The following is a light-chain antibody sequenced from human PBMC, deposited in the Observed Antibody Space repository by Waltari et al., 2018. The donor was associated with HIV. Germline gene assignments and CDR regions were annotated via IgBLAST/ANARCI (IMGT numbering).Light chain of an antibody. CDR3: CSYAGTYTYV. J-gene: IGLJ1*01. Sequence: QSALTQPRSVSGSPGQSVTISCTGTSRDIGYFDYVSWYQQYPGKAPKVIIYEVSPRPSGVPDRFTASKSGITASLTISGLQDEDEADYYCCSYAGTYTYVFGTGTTVTVL. V-gene: IGLV2-11*01. CDR1: SRDIGYFDY. CDR2: EVS.